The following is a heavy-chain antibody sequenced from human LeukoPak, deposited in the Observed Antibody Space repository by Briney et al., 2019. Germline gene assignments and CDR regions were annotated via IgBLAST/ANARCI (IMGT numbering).Heavy chain of an antibody. D-gene: IGHD3-22*01. V-gene: IGHV1-18*01. Sequence: GASVKVSCKASGYTFTSYGISWVRQAPGQGLEWMGWISAYNGNTNYAQKLQGGVTMTTDTSTSTAYMELRSLRSDDTAVYYCARDFSSLDYYYDSSGYQTGAFDIWGQGTMVTVSS. CDR3: ARDFSSLDYYYDSSGYQTGAFDI. CDR2: ISAYNGNT. J-gene: IGHJ3*02. CDR1: GYTFTSYG.